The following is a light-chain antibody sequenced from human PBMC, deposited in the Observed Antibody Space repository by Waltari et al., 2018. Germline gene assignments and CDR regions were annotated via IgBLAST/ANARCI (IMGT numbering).Light chain of an antibody. V-gene: IGLV2-14*03. CDR2: DAR. Sequence: QSALTQPASVSGSPGQSITISCTGTTYDIGYYDYVSWYPQHLGRAPNLIIYDARERPSGVSDRFSGSKSGKPASLIISGLQADDEADYYCSSHTTRSTWVFGGGTKLTVL. J-gene: IGLJ3*02. CDR1: TYDIGYYDY. CDR3: SSHTTRSTWV.